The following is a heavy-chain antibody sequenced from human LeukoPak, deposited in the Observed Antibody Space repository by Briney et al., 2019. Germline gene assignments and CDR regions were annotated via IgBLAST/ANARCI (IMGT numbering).Heavy chain of an antibody. D-gene: IGHD5-24*01. V-gene: IGHV1-69*13. CDR1: GGTVSSYA. CDR3: ARAPEALPGYNLDY. Sequence: SVTVSCKASGGTVSSYAISWVRQAPGQGLEWMGGIIPIFGTANYAQKFQGRVTITADESTSTAYMELSSLRSEDTAVYYCARAPEALPGYNLDYWGQGTLVTVSS. J-gene: IGHJ4*02. CDR2: IIPIFGTA.